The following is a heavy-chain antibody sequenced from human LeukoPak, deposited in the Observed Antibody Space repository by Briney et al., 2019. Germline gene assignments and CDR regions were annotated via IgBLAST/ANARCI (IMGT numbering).Heavy chain of an antibody. CDR1: GITFSNYA. J-gene: IGHJ4*02. D-gene: IGHD5-18*01. CDR3: AGRPTGYSSGYIH. CDR2: ISGSAHKI. Sequence: PGGSRRLSCVASGITFSNYAVSWVRQAPEKGLDWVSVISGSAHKIRYADSVKGRFTISRDNSENIVYLQMNNLRVEDTAVYYCAGRPTGYSSGYIHWGQGTLVTVSS. V-gene: IGHV3-23*01.